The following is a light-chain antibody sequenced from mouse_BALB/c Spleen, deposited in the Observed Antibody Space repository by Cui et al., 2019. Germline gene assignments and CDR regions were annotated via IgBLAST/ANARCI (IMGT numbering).Light chain of an antibody. CDR3: QQSNIWPFT. J-gene: IGKJ4*01. Sequence: DILQAQATAILSVSPGEGVSFSCRSSQSIGTRIHWYQQRTNGSPRLLIKYASESISGIPSRFSGSGSWTDFTLSINSVESEDIADYYCQQSNIWPFTFGSGTKLEIK. CDR2: YAS. V-gene: IGKV5-48*01. CDR1: QSIGTR.